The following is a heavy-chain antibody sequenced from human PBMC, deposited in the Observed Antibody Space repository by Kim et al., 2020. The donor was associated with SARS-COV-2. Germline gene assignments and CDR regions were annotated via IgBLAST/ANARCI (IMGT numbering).Heavy chain of an antibody. D-gene: IGHD3-3*01. J-gene: IGHJ4*02. CDR3: ARGRDFWSGYYRY. V-gene: IGHV4-34*01. Sequence: YHPSLKGRVTISVDTSKNQFSLKLSSVTAADTAVYYCARGRDFWSGYYRYWGQGTLVTVSS.